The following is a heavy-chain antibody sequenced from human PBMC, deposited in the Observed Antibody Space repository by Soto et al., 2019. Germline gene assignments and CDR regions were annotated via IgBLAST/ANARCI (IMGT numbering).Heavy chain of an antibody. CDR2: ISGGADST. J-gene: IGHJ4*02. D-gene: IGHD2-8*02. CDR1: GFTFSNYA. CDR3: AKEGQPVGAGYFDY. V-gene: IGHV3-23*01. Sequence: EVQLLESGGVLVQPGGSLRLSCAASGFTFSNYAMSWVRQAPGKGLEWVSAISGGADSTYYADSVKGRFTISRDNSKSTLYLQMNSLRDEDTALYYWAKEGQPVGAGYFDYWGQGTLVTVSS.